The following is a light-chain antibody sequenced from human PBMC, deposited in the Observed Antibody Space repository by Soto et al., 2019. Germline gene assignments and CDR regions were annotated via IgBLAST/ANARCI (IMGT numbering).Light chain of an antibody. CDR1: QGITND. CDR2: AAS. J-gene: IGKJ1*01. Sequence: DIQMTQSPSSLSASVGDRVTITCRASQGITNDLAWYQQKPGKVPKLLIYAASTLQSGVPSRFRGSGSGTDFTLTISSLQPVDVATYYCQQYDNLPWTFGQGTKVEIK. CDR3: QQYDNLPWT. V-gene: IGKV1-27*01.